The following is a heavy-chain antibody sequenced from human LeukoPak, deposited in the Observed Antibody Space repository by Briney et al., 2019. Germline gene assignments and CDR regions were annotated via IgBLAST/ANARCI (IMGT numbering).Heavy chain of an antibody. CDR1: EFIFSSYD. J-gene: IGHJ4*02. CDR3: AKDAVAASGTYDY. V-gene: IGHV3-30*18. CDR2: ISYDGSNK. D-gene: IGHD1-14*01. Sequence: LPGGSLRLSCTVSEFIFSSYDMSWVRQAPGKGLEWVAVISYDGSNKYYADSVKGRFTISRDNSKNTLYLQMNSLRAEDTAVYYCAKDAVAASGTYDYWGQGTLVTVSS.